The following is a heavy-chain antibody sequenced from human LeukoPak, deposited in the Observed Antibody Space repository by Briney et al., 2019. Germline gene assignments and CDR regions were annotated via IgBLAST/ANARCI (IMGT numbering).Heavy chain of an antibody. J-gene: IGHJ4*02. Sequence: PGGSLRLSCAASGFTFDDYGMSWVRQAPGKGLEWVSGINWNGGSTGYADSVKGRFTISRDNSQNTLYLQMNRLRAEDTAVYYCGRDSLGGDYWGQGTLVTVSS. CDR2: INWNGGST. V-gene: IGHV3-20*04. CDR1: GFTFDDYG. D-gene: IGHD3-16*01. CDR3: GRDSLGGDY.